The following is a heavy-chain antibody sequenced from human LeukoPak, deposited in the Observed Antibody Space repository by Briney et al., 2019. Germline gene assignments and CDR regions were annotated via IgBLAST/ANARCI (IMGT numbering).Heavy chain of an antibody. D-gene: IGHD1-1*01. CDR3: ARHGEQLPYYFDS. Sequence: PSETLSLTCAVYGGSFSGYYWSWIRQPPGKGLEWIGYIYYSGSTNYNPSLKSRVTISVDTSKNQFSLKLTSVTAADTAVYYCARHGEQLPYYFDSWGQGTLVTVSS. V-gene: IGHV4-59*08. CDR1: GGSFSGYY. J-gene: IGHJ4*01. CDR2: IYYSGST.